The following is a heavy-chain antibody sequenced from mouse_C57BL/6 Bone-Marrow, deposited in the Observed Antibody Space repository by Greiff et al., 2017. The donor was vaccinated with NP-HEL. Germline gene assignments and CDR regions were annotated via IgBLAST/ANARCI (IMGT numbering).Heavy chain of an antibody. CDR2: IHPNSGST. CDR3: ARTKIGGLRGFDY. V-gene: IGHV1-64*01. Sequence: QVQLQQPGAELVKPGASVKLSCKASGYTFTSYWMHWVKQRPGQGLEWIGMIHPNSGSTNYNEKFKSKATLTVDKSSSTAYMQLSSLTSEDSAVYYCARTKIGGLRGFDYWGQGTTLTVSS. D-gene: IGHD2-2*01. J-gene: IGHJ2*01. CDR1: GYTFTSYW.